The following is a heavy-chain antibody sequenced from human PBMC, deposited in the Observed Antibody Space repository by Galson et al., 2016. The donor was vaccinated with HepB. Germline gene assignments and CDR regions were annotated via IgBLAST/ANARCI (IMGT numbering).Heavy chain of an antibody. D-gene: IGHD2-2*01. J-gene: IGHJ4*02. CDR2: IYSGGKT. Sequence: SLRLSCAGSGFIVSDTYMSWVRQAPGKGLEWVSVIYSGGKTYFADSVQGRFSISRDNAKNTLFLHMNSLRAEDTAVYYCARVRCISPTCHDFDCWGQGTLVTVSS. V-gene: IGHV3-53*01. CDR1: GFIVSDTY. CDR3: ARVRCISPTCHDFDC.